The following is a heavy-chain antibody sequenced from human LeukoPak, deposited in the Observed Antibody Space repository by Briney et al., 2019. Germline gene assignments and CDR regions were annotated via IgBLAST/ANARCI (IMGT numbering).Heavy chain of an antibody. CDR2: IYPVDSDT. Sequence: GGALLISCKGAGCFFTSYWIGWVRQMPGKGLEWMGIIYPVDSDTRYSPSFQGQVTISADKSISTAYLQWSSLKASDTAMYYCARRGWTNEGGYWGQGTLVTVSS. CDR3: ARRGWTNEGGY. D-gene: IGHD1/OR15-1a*01. CDR1: GCFFTSYW. V-gene: IGHV5-51*01. J-gene: IGHJ4*02.